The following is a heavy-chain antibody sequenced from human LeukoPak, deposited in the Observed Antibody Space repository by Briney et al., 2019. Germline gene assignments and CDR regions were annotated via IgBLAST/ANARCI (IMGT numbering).Heavy chain of an antibody. V-gene: IGHV4-38-2*02. Sequence: SETLSLTCTVSGYSISSGYYWGWIRQPPGKGLEWIGSIYHSGSTYYNPSLKSRVTISVDRSKNQFSLKLSSVTAADTAAYYCASGGNCLDYWGQGTLVTVSS. CDR1: GYSISSGYY. CDR3: ASGGNCLDY. J-gene: IGHJ4*02. CDR2: IYHSGST. D-gene: IGHD1-1*01.